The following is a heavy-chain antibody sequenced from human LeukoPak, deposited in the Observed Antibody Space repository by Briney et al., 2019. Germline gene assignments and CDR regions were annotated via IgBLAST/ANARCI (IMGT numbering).Heavy chain of an antibody. CDR1: GYIFTGYY. CDR3: ARVRYRLAETYIDY. V-gene: IGHV1-2*02. J-gene: IGHJ4*02. Sequence: ASVKVSCKASGYIFTGYYMHWVRQAPGQGLEWMGWINPNSGDTNYAQKFQGRVTMIRDTSISTAYMELSRLRSDDTAVYYCARVRYRLAETYIDYWGQGTLVTVSS. D-gene: IGHD3-16*01. CDR2: INPNSGDT.